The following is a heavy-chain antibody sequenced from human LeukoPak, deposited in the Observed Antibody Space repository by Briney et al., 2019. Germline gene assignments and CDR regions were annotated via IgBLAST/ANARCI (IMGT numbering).Heavy chain of an antibody. CDR3: ASGSIGGDNSDAFDI. V-gene: IGHV3-33*01. CDR1: GFTFSSYG. J-gene: IGHJ3*02. CDR2: IWYDGSNK. Sequence: PGGSLRLSCAAAGFTFSSYGMHWVRQAPGKGLEWVAVIWYDGSNKYYADSVKGRFTISRDNSKNTLYLQMNSLRAEDTAVYYCASGSIGGDNSDAFDIWGQGTMVTVSS. D-gene: IGHD2-21*01.